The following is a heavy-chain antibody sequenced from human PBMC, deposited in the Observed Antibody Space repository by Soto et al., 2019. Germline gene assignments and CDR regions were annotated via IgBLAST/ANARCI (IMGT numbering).Heavy chain of an antibody. Sequence: GGSLRLSCAASGFTFSSYAMHWVRQAPGKGLEWVAVISYDGSNKYYADSVKGRFTISRDNAKNTLYLQMNSLRAEDTAVYYCARLTYYYDSTGPPAYWGQGTLITVSS. CDR1: GFTFSSYA. V-gene: IGHV3-30-3*01. D-gene: IGHD3-22*01. J-gene: IGHJ4*02. CDR3: ARLTYYYDSTGPPAY. CDR2: ISYDGSNK.